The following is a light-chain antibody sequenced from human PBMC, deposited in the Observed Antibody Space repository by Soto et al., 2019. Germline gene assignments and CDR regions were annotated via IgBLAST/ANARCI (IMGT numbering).Light chain of an antibody. CDR2: DAS. J-gene: IGKJ1*01. V-gene: IGKV1-27*01. Sequence: DVQMTQSPSSLSASVGDRGTITCRASQDIRNFLAWSQKKPGKAPRLLIYDASALQSGVPSPFSAMGSGTDFTRTIRSLQPDDVAVYYGQKYNSAPRTFGQGLKVEIK. CDR1: QDIRNF. CDR3: QKYNSAPRT.